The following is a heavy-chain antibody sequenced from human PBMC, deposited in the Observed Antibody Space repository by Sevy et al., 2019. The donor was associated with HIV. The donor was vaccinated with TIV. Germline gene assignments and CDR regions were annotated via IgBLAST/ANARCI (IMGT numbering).Heavy chain of an antibody. CDR2: ISSSSSTI. D-gene: IGHD3-22*01. CDR3: AREGAYYYYSGGYY. J-gene: IGHJ4*02. CDR1: GFTFSSYS. Sequence: GGSLRLSCAASGFTFSSYSMNWVRQAPGKGLEWVSYISSSSSTIYYADSVKGRFTISRDNAKNSLYLQMNSLRDEDTAVYYCAREGAYYYYSGGYYWGQGTLVTVSS. V-gene: IGHV3-48*02.